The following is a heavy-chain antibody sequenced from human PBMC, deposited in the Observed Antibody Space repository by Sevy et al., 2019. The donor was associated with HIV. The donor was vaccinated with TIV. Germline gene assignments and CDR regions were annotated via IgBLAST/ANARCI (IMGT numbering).Heavy chain of an antibody. D-gene: IGHD3-16*02. Sequence: GGSLRLSCAASGFTFSNAWMSWVRQAPGKGLEWVGRIKSKTEGGTTDYAAPVKGRFTFSRDDSKNTLYLQMNSLKTEDTAVYYCTQAIGDYIWGSYRFDYWGQGTLVTVSS. J-gene: IGHJ4*02. V-gene: IGHV3-15*01. CDR1: GFTFSNAW. CDR2: IKSKTEGGTT. CDR3: TQAIGDYIWGSYRFDY.